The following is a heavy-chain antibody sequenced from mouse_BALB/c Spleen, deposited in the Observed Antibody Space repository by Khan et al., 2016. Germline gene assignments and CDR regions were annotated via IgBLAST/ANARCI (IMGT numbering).Heavy chain of an antibody. Sequence: EVQLQESGPGLVKPSQSLSLTCSVTGYSITSGYYWNWIRQFPGNKLEWMGYISYDGSHNYNPSLKNRISITRDKSKNQFFLKLNSVTTEDTGTYYCATYADYGTFAYWGQGTLVTASA. CDR1: GYSITSGYY. CDR2: ISYDGSH. V-gene: IGHV3-6*02. J-gene: IGHJ3*01. D-gene: IGHD2-13*01. CDR3: ATYADYGTFAY.